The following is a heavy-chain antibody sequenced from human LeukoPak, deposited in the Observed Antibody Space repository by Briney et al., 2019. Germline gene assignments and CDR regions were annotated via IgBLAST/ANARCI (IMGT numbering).Heavy chain of an antibody. V-gene: IGHV4-59*08. CDR2: IYHSGST. D-gene: IGHD1-1*01. J-gene: IGHJ3*02. CDR1: GGSISSYY. Sequence: SETLSLTCTVSGGSISSYYWSWVRQPPGKGLEWIGSIYHSGSTYYNPSLKSRVTISVDTSKNQFSLKLSSVTAADTAVYYCARSKVGNAFDIWGQGTMVTVSS. CDR3: ARSKVGNAFDI.